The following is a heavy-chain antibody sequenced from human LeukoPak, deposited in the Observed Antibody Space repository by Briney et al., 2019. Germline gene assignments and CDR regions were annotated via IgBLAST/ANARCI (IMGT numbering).Heavy chain of an antibody. CDR3: ARASDGGTIDY. CDR1: GFTFGRYW. J-gene: IGHJ4*02. V-gene: IGHV3-7*04. Sequence: GGSLTLSCAASGFTFGRYWMRWVRQAPGKGLEWVANINEDGSEKYQVASVRGRFAISRDNAKNSLYLLIDSLTTADTAVDYCARASDGGTIDYWGQGTLVTVSS. D-gene: IGHD3-16*01. CDR2: INEDGSEK.